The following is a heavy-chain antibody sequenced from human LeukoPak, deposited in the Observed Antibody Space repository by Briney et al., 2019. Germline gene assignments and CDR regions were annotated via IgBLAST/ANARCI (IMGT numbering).Heavy chain of an antibody. D-gene: IGHD6-25*01. Sequence: GGSLRLSCAASGFTFSSYGMHWVRQAPGKGLEWVSVIYSDDSTYYTHSVKGRFTISRDNSKNTLYLQMNGLRVEDTAVYYCARGLVSSAPLVDYYYGMDVWGQGTTVTVSS. J-gene: IGHJ6*02. V-gene: IGHV3-53*01. CDR2: IYSDDST. CDR3: ARGLVSSAPLVDYYYGMDV. CDR1: GFTFSSYG.